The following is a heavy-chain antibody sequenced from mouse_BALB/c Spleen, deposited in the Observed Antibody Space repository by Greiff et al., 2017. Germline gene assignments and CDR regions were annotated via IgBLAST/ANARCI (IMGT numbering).Heavy chain of an antibody. J-gene: IGHJ4*01. CDR2: IYPGDGDT. CDR1: GYAFSSSW. CDR3: ARLRYDDYYAMDY. D-gene: IGHD2-14*01. Sequence: QVQLQQSGPELVKPGASVKISCKASGYAFSSSWMNWVKQRPGQGLEWIGRIYPGDGDTNYNGKFKGKATLTADKSSSTAYMQLSSLTSVDSAVYFCARLRYDDYYAMDYWGQGTSVTVSS. V-gene: IGHV1-82*01.